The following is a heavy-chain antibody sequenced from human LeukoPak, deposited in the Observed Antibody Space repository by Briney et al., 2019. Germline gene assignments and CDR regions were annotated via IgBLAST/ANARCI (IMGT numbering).Heavy chain of an antibody. Sequence: KSSETLSLTCTVSGGSISSYYWSWIRQPPGKGLEWIGYIYYSGSTNYNPSLKSRVTISVDTSKNQFSLKLSSVTAADTAVYYCARGGRYYGSGSYYNFDYWGQGTLVTVSS. CDR1: GGSISSYY. D-gene: IGHD3-10*01. J-gene: IGHJ4*02. V-gene: IGHV4-59*01. CDR3: ARGGRYYGSGSYYNFDY. CDR2: IYYSGST.